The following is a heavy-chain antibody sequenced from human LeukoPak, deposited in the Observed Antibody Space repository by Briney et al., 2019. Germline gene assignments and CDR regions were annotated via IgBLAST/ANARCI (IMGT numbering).Heavy chain of an antibody. CDR1: GYTFTGYY. CDR3: ARGGVTVTTTYYYYYYGMDV. Sequence: ASVKVSCKASGYTFTGYYMHWVRQAPGQGLEWMGWINPNSGGTNYVQKFQGRVTMTRDTSISTAYMELSRLRSDDTAVYYCARGGVTVTTTYYYYYYGMDVWGQGTTVTVSS. V-gene: IGHV1-2*02. J-gene: IGHJ6*02. CDR2: INPNSGGT. D-gene: IGHD4-17*01.